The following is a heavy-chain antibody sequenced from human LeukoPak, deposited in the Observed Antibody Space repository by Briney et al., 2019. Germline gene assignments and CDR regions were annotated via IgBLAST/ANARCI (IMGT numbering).Heavy chain of an antibody. V-gene: IGHV1-2*02. J-gene: IGHJ4*02. CDR2: LNHNSGDT. CDR1: GYTFTAYS. Sequence: ASVKVSCKASGYTFTAYSMHWVRQAPGQGLGYMGWLNHNSGDTNYAQKFQGRVTMTRDTSMSTAYMELSGLRFDDTAIYYCARDGEVRQGHCSTTSCPVDYWGQGTLITVSS. D-gene: IGHD2-2*01. CDR3: ARDGEVRQGHCSTTSCPVDY.